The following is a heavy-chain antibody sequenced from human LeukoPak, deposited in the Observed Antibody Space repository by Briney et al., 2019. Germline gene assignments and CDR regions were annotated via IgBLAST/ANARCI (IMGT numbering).Heavy chain of an antibody. Sequence: QSGGSLRLSCAASGFRFSSYVMHWVRQAPGKGLEWVALIWQDGSNQYYADSVKGRFTISRDNSKNTLYLQMNSLRAEDTAVYYCARVYRYGLGYWGQGTLVTVSS. CDR3: ARVYRYGLGY. J-gene: IGHJ4*02. D-gene: IGHD5-18*01. CDR2: IWQDGSNQ. CDR1: GFRFSSYV. V-gene: IGHV3-33*01.